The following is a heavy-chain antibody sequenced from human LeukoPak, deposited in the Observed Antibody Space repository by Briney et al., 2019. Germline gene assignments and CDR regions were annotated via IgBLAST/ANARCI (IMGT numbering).Heavy chain of an antibody. CDR1: GGSFSGYY. D-gene: IGHD6-19*01. CDR2: INHSGST. V-gene: IGHV4-34*01. Sequence: SETLSLTCAVYGGSFSGYYWSWIRHPPGKGLEWIGEINHSGSTNYNPSLKSRVNISVDTSKNQFSLKLSSVTEAATAVYYCARDPVAGTLGYFDYWGQGTLVTVSS. J-gene: IGHJ4*02. CDR3: ARDPVAGTLGYFDY.